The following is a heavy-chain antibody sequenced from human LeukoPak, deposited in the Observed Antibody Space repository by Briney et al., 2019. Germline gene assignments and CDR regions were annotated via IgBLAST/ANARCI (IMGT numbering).Heavy chain of an antibody. CDR2: IYYSGST. J-gene: IGHJ4*02. Sequence: SETLSLTCTVSGGSISSYYWSWIRQPPGKGLEWIGYIYYSGSTNYNPSLKSRVTISVDKSKNQFSLKLSSVTAADTAVYYCATTVSGYYDYWGQGTLVTVSS. CDR1: GGSISSYY. CDR3: ATTVSGYYDY. D-gene: IGHD3-22*01. V-gene: IGHV4-59*12.